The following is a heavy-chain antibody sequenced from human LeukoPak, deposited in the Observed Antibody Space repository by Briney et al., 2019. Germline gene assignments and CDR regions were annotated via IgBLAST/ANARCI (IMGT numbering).Heavy chain of an antibody. Sequence: ASVKVSCKASGGTFSSYAISWVRQAPGQGLEWMGGIIPIFGTANYAQKFQGRVTITADKSTSTAYMELSSLRSEHTAVYYCARGRTRIAVAGTDAFDIWGQGTMVTVSS. D-gene: IGHD6-19*01. V-gene: IGHV1-69*06. CDR3: ARGRTRIAVAGTDAFDI. J-gene: IGHJ3*02. CDR1: GGTFSSYA. CDR2: IIPIFGTA.